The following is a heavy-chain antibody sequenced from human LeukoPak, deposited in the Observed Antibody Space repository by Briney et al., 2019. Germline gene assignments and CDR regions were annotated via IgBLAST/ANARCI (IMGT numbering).Heavy chain of an antibody. J-gene: IGHJ4*02. CDR3: ARGTYPDY. V-gene: IGHV3-7*01. CDR1: GFTLSSYW. Sequence: GGSLRLSCAASGFTLSSYWMSWVRQAPGKGLEWVANIKQDGSEKYYVDSVKGRFTISRDNAKNSLYLQMNSLRAEDTAVYYCARGTYPDYWGQGTLVTVSS. CDR2: IKQDGSEK.